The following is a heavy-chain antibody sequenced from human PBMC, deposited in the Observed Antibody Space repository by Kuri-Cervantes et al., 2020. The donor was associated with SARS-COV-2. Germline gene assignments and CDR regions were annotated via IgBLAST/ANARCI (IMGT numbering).Heavy chain of an antibody. D-gene: IGHD2-2*01. CDR1: GGSNTSDYL. CDR2: SFYSGST. Sequence: SEILCRTCTVSGGSNTSDYLWGWIRQPPGKGLEWIGNSFYSGSTFYNPSLKSRVTISVDTSKNQFSLELSSVTAADTAVYYCARATLVRYIDCLSPGTTVTVSS. CDR3: ARATLVRYIDC. J-gene: IGHJ4*03. V-gene: IGHV4-39*01.